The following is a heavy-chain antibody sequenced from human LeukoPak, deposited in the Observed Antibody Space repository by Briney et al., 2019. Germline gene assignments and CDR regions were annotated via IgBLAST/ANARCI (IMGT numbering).Heavy chain of an antibody. V-gene: IGHV3-21*01. CDR1: GFTFSSHS. CDR3: ARSFLSIAAAATDY. CDR2: ISSSSSYI. D-gene: IGHD6-13*01. J-gene: IGHJ4*02. Sequence: GGSLRLSCAASGFTFSSHSMNWVRQAPGKGLEWVSSISSSSSYIYYADSVKGRFTIPRDNAKNSLYLQMNSLRAEDTAVYYCARSFLSIAAAATDYWGQGTLVTVSS.